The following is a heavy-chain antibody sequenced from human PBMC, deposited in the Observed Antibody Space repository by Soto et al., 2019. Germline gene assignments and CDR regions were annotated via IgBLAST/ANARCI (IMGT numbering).Heavy chain of an antibody. Sequence: SGPTLVNPPQTLTLTCTFSGFSLRTSGVGVGWIRQPPGKALEWLALIYWNDDKRYSPSLKSRLTITKDTSRNRVVFTMTNMDPVDTATYYCAHLRRTYDTLTGYYMGYFDSWGLGTLVTVSS. V-gene: IGHV2-5*01. J-gene: IGHJ4*02. CDR3: AHLRRTYDTLTGYYMGYFDS. D-gene: IGHD3-9*01. CDR2: IYWNDDK. CDR1: GFSLRTSGVG.